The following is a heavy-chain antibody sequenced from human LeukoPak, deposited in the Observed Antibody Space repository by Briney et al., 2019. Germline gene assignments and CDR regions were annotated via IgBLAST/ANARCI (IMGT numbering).Heavy chain of an antibody. Sequence: PGGSLRLSCAASGFTFSSYAMHWVRQAPGKGLEWVAVISYDGSNKYYADSVKGRFTISRDNSKNTLYLQMNSLRAEDTAVYYCARAFRRWLHNNWFDPWGQGTLVTVSS. CDR1: GFTFSSYA. CDR2: ISYDGSNK. J-gene: IGHJ5*02. V-gene: IGHV3-30-3*01. D-gene: IGHD4-23*01. CDR3: ARAFRRWLHNNWFDP.